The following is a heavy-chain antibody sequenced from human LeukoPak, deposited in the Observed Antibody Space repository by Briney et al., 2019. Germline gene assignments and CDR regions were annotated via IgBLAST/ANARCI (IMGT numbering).Heavy chain of an antibody. J-gene: IGHJ4*02. Sequence: ASVKVSCKASGGTFSSYAISWVRQAPGQGLEWMGGIIPIFGTANYAQKFQGRVTITTDESTSTAYMELSSLRSEDTAVYYCATEQWLARSYFDYWGQGTLVTVSS. D-gene: IGHD6-19*01. V-gene: IGHV1-69*05. CDR3: ATEQWLARSYFDY. CDR2: IIPIFGTA. CDR1: GGTFSSYA.